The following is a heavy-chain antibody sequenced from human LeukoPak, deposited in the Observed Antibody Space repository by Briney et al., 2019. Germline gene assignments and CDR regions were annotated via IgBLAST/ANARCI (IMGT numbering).Heavy chain of an antibody. V-gene: IGHV3-23*01. D-gene: IGHD6-25*01. J-gene: IGHJ4*02. CDR2: ISAGGDTT. CDR1: GFTFSSYA. Sequence: RGSLRLSCAASGFTFSSYAMSWVRQAPGEGLEWVSGISAGGDTTYTADSVRGRFTISRDNSNNTLYLQMNTLTAEDTAVYYCAAISYSGTWPVGYWGQGTLVTVTA. CDR3: AAISYSGTWPVGY.